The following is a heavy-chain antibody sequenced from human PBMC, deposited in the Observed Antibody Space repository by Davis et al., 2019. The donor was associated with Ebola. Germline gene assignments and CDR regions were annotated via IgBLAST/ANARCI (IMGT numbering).Heavy chain of an antibody. Sequence: SETLSLTCSVSGGSISNYYWSWIRQPPGKGPEWIGYIYQNTYTNYNPSLKSRVTISIDTSKNEFSLRLSSVTAADTAVYYCARLSSTGHLDYWGQGTLVTVSS. D-gene: IGHD6-19*01. J-gene: IGHJ4*02. CDR3: ARLSSTGHLDY. CDR2: IYQNTYT. V-gene: IGHV4-59*08. CDR1: GGSISNYY.